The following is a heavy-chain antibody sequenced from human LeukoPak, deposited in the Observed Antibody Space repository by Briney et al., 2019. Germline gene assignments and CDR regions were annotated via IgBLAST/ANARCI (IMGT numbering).Heavy chain of an antibody. Sequence: SETLSLTCTVSGVSISSYYWSWLRQPPGKGLEWIGYIYYSGSTNYNPSLKSRVTISVDTSKNQFSLKLSSVTAADTAVYYCARSEVDYYDSSGLSYYYYYMDVWGKGTTVTVSS. CDR1: GVSISSYY. J-gene: IGHJ6*03. V-gene: IGHV4-59*01. CDR2: IYYSGST. CDR3: ARSEVDYYDSSGLSYYYYYMDV. D-gene: IGHD3-22*01.